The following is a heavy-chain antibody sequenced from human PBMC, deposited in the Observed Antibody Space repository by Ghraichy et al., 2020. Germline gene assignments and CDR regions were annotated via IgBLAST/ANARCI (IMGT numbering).Heavy chain of an antibody. J-gene: IGHJ4*02. Sequence: SETLSLTCTVSGGSISSYYWSWIRQPPGKGLEWIGYIYYSGCTNYNPSLKSRVTISVDTSKNQFSLTLSSVTAADTAVYYCARVDSSGYYFLFDSWGQGTLVTVSS. D-gene: IGHD3-22*01. V-gene: IGHV4-59*01. CDR3: ARVDSSGYYFLFDS. CDR1: GGSISSYY. CDR2: IYYSGCT.